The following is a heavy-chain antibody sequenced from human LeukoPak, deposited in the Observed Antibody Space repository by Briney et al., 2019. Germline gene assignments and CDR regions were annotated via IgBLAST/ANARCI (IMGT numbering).Heavy chain of an antibody. D-gene: IGHD6-13*01. Sequence: SETLSLTCTVSGGSISSGDYYWSWIRQPPGKGLEWIGYIYYSGSTYYNPSLKSRVTISVDTSKNQFSLKLSSVTSTDTAVSYRARFDRGSSWYPVDYWGQGTLVTVSS. V-gene: IGHV4-30-4*08. J-gene: IGHJ4*02. CDR2: IYYSGST. CDR3: ARFDRGSSWYPVDY. CDR1: GGSISSGDYY.